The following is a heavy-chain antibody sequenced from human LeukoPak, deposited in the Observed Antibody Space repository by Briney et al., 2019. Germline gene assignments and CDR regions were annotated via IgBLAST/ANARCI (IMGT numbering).Heavy chain of an antibody. CDR2: IKQDGSEK. D-gene: IGHD6-19*01. J-gene: IGHJ3*02. Sequence: GGSLRLSCAASGFTFSSYWMSWVRQAPGKGLEWVANIKQDGSEKYYVDSVKGRFTISRGNAKNSLYLQMNSLRAEDTAVYYCARDTASSGWYLTAFDIWGQGTMVTVSS. CDR1: GFTFSSYW. CDR3: ARDTASSGWYLTAFDI. V-gene: IGHV3-7*01.